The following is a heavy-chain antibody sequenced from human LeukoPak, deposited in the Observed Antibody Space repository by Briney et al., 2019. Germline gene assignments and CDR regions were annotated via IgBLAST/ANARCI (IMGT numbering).Heavy chain of an antibody. CDR3: ARRVAVAGQIDY. Sequence: GESLKISCKGSGYRFTSYWIGWVRPMPGKGLGWMGIIYPGDSDTRYSPSFQGQVTISADKSISTAYLQWSSLKASDTAMYYCARRVAVAGQIDYWGQGTLVTVSS. CDR1: GYRFTSYW. J-gene: IGHJ4*02. D-gene: IGHD6-19*01. V-gene: IGHV5-51*01. CDR2: IYPGDSDT.